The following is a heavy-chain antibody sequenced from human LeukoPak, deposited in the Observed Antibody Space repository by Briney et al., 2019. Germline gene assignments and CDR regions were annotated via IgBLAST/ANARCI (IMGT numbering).Heavy chain of an antibody. CDR2: ISWNSGSI. CDR1: GFTFDDYA. D-gene: IGHD3-22*01. V-gene: IGHV3-9*01. Sequence: GGSLRLSCAASGFTFDDYAMHWVRQAPGKGLEWVSGISWNSGSIGYADSVKGRFTISRDNAKNSLYLQMNSLRAEDTALYYCAKDIWHYESSGSSFVDYWGQGTLVTVSS. CDR3: AKDIWHYESSGSSFVDY. J-gene: IGHJ4*02.